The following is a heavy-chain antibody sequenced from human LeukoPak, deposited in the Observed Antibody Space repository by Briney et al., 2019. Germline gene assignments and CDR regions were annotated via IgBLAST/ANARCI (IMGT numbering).Heavy chain of an antibody. J-gene: IGHJ5*02. CDR1: GFTFRSYG. CDR3: ARGADGVSSNSRGWFDP. V-gene: IGHV3-21*01. Sequence: GGSLRLSCAASGFTFRSYGMNWVRQAPGKGLEWVSSISSSSSYIYYADSVKGRFTISRDNARNSLYLQMNTLRAEDTAVYSCARGADGVSSNSRGWFDPWGQGTLVTVSS. D-gene: IGHD2-15*01. CDR2: ISSSSSYI.